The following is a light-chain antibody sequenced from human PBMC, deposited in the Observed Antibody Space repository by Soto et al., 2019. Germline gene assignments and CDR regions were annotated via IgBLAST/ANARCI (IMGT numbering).Light chain of an antibody. J-gene: IGLJ2*01. CDR3: AASDDRLSDLL. V-gene: IGLV2-14*01. CDR2: EVS. CDR1: SSDVGGYNY. Sequence: QSVLTQPASVSGSPGQSITISCTGTSSDVGGYNYVSWYQQHPGKAPKLMIYEVSNRPSGVSNRFSGSKSGNTASLTISGLQAEDEADYYCAASDDRLSDLLFGGGTKVTVL.